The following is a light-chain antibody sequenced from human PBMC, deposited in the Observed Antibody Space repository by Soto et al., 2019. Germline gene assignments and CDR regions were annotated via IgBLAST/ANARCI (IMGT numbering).Light chain of an antibody. J-gene: IGKJ2*01. CDR1: QRISTY. V-gene: IGKV1-39*01. CDR2: AAS. CDR3: QHSHSAPFT. Sequence: DIQMTQSPSSLSASVGDRVTITCRASQRISTYLNWYQQKPGKAPKLLIYAASSLQSGVPSRFTGSGSGTDFTLTISSLQPEDFATYYCQHSHSAPFTFGQGTKLEI.